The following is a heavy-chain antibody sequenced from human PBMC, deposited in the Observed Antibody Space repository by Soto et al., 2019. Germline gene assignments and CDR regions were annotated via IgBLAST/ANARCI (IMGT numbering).Heavy chain of an antibody. J-gene: IGHJ4*02. Sequence: ASVKVSCKASGYTFTSYGISWVRQAPGQGLEWMGWISAYNGNTNYAQKLQGRVTMTTDTSTSTAYMDLRSLRSDDTAVYYCARAIAGGYGYTTLDYWGQGTLVTVSS. CDR1: GYTFTSYG. CDR3: ARAIAGGYGYTTLDY. CDR2: ISAYNGNT. D-gene: IGHD3-16*01. V-gene: IGHV1-18*01.